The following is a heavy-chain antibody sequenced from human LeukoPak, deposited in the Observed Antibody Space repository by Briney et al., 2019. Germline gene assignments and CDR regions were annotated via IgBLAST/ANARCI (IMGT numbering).Heavy chain of an antibody. CDR1: GGSISSYY. V-gene: IGHV4-59*12. Sequence: PSETLSLTCTVSGGSISSYYWSWIRQPPGKGLEWIGYIYYSGSTNYNPSLKSRVTISVDTSKNQFSLKLSSVTAADTAVYYCARGSVAGTDLDYWGQGTLVTVSS. J-gene: IGHJ4*02. CDR2: IYYSGST. D-gene: IGHD6-19*01. CDR3: ARGSVAGTDLDY.